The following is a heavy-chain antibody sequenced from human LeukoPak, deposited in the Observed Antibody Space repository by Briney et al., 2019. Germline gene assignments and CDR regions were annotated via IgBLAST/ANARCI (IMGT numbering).Heavy chain of an antibody. D-gene: IGHD3-10*01. Sequence: PSETLSLTCTVSGGSISSYYWSWIRQPPGKGLEWIGYIYYSGSTNYNPSLKSRVTISVDTSKNQFSLKLSSVTAADTAVYYCARRTRITMVRGGNMDVWGKGTTVTISS. CDR1: GGSISSYY. CDR2: IYYSGST. CDR3: ARRTRITMVRGGNMDV. V-gene: IGHV4-59*12. J-gene: IGHJ6*03.